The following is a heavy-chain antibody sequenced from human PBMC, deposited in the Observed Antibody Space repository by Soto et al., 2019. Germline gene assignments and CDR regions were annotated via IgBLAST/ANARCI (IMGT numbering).Heavy chain of an antibody. CDR2: ISYDGSNK. J-gene: IGHJ4*02. Sequence: PGGSLRLSCAASGFTFGSYAMHWVRQAPGKGLEWVAVISYDGSNKYYADSVKGRFTISRDNSKNTLYLQMNSLRAEDTAVYYCARDRHYGSGSNLDYWGQGTLVTVSS. CDR3: ARDRHYGSGSNLDY. D-gene: IGHD3-10*01. CDR1: GFTFGSYA. V-gene: IGHV3-30-3*01.